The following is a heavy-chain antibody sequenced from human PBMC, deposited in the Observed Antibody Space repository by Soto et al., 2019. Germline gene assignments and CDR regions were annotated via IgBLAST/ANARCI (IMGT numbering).Heavy chain of an antibody. J-gene: IGHJ4*02. Sequence: QLQLQESGPGLVKPSETLSLTCTVSGGSISSSSYYWGWIRQPPGKGLEWIGSIYYSGSTYYNPSLKSRITVSVNTSKNQFSLKLSSVTAADTAVYYCARLPYRFAVVINWGQGTLVTVSS. CDR2: IYYSGST. CDR3: ARLPYRFAVVIN. D-gene: IGHD3-3*01. CDR1: GGSISSSSYY. V-gene: IGHV4-39*01.